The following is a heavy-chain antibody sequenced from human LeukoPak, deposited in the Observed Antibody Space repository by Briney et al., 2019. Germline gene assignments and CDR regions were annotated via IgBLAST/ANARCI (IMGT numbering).Heavy chain of an antibody. CDR3: VRDRYDITGKPFDT. Sequence: ASVKVSCKASGYTFSNYGISWVRQAPGQGLEWMGWINGNSGSTNYAQKFQGRVTMTRDTSIRTAYMELNNLTSDDTAVYYCVRDRYDITGKPFDTWGQGTLVTVSS. CDR2: INGNSGST. V-gene: IGHV1-2*02. CDR1: GYTFSNYG. J-gene: IGHJ4*02. D-gene: IGHD1-20*01.